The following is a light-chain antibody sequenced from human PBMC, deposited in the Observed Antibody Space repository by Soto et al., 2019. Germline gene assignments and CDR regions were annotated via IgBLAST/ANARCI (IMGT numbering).Light chain of an antibody. CDR1: QSVSSY. Sequence: EIVLTQSPATLSLSPGERATLYCRASQSVSSYLAWYQQKPGQAPRLLIYDASNRATGIPARFSGSGSGTDFTLTISSLEPEDFAVYYCQQRSNWPRITFGPGTKVDIK. V-gene: IGKV3-11*01. CDR3: QQRSNWPRIT. J-gene: IGKJ3*01. CDR2: DAS.